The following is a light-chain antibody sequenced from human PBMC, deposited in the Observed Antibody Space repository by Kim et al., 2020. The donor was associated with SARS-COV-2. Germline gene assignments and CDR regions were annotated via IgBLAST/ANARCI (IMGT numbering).Light chain of an antibody. CDR3: QQYYNWPLT. V-gene: IGKV3-15*01. CDR1: QSISSN. Sequence: EIVMTQSPATLSVSPGERATLSCRASQSISSNLAWHQQKPGQAPRLLIYGASTRATGIPARFSGSGSGTEFTLTISSLQSEDFAVYYCQQYYNWPLTFGGGTKVDIK. J-gene: IGKJ4*01. CDR2: GAS.